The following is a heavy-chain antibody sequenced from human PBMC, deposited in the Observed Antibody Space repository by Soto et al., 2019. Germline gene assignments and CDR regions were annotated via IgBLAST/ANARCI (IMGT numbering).Heavy chain of an antibody. D-gene: IGHD5-12*01. Sequence: SETLSLTCTVSGGSISSGGYYWSWIRQHPGKGLEWIGYIYYSGSTYYNPSLKSRVTISVDTSKNQFSLKLSSVTAADTAVYYCARVLGGYGILDYWGQGTLVTVSS. V-gene: IGHV4-31*03. CDR1: GGSISSGGYY. CDR3: ARVLGGYGILDY. CDR2: IYYSGST. J-gene: IGHJ4*02.